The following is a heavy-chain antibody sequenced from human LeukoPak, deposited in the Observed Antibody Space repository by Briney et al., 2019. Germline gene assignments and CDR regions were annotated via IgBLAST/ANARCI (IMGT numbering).Heavy chain of an antibody. D-gene: IGHD2-15*01. Sequence: SVKVSCKASGYTFTSYAMHWVRQAPGQALEWMGWITPFNGNTNYAQKFQDRVTITRDRSMSTAYMELSSLRSEDTVMYYCAEGVVDGTFDYWGQGTLVTVSS. CDR2: ITPFNGNT. J-gene: IGHJ4*02. CDR3: AEGVVDGTFDY. CDR1: GYTFTSYA. V-gene: IGHV1-45*02.